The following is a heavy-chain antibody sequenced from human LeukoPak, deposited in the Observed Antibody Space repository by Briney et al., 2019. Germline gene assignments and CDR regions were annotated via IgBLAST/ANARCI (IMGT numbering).Heavy chain of an antibody. J-gene: IGHJ4*02. CDR1: GYTFTNYG. D-gene: IGHD3-16*01. CDR2: ISAYNGHT. V-gene: IGHV1-18*01. Sequence: ASVKVSCKAYGYTFTNYGITWVRQAPGLGLQWMGRISAYNGHTNYAQKFQGRVTMTTDTSTSTAYMELRSLRSDDTAICFCARGVCGGYFDYWGQGTVVTVSS. CDR3: ARGVCGGYFDY.